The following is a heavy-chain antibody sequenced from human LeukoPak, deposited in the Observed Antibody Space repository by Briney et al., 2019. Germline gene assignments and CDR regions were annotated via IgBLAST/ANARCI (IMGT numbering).Heavy chain of an antibody. CDR3: ARGRGGSPTTNFDY. CDR1: GYTFTSYD. CDR2: MNPNSGNT. J-gene: IGHJ4*02. D-gene: IGHD3-16*01. Sequence: ASVKVSCKASGYTFTSYDINWVRQATGQGPEWMGWMNPNSGNTGYAQKFQGRVTMTRNTSISTAYMELSSLRSEDTAVYYCARGRGGSPTTNFDYWGQGTLVTVSS. V-gene: IGHV1-8*01.